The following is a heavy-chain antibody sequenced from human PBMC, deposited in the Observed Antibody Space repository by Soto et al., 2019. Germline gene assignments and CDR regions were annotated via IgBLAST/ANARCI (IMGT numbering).Heavy chain of an antibody. CDR1: GGSISSSRYD. Sequence: PXETLSVPFTDSGGSISSSRYDWGWIRQPPGKGLEWIGSMYYSGITYYNPSLKSRVTISVDTSKNQFSLKLSSVTAADTAVFYCARPSYSSSWGGAKALGYWGQGTLVTVSS. CDR3: ARPSYSSSWGGAKALGY. J-gene: IGHJ4*02. CDR2: MYYSGIT. D-gene: IGHD6-13*01. V-gene: IGHV4-39*01.